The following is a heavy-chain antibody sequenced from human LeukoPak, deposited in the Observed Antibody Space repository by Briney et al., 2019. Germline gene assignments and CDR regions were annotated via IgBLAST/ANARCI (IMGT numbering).Heavy chain of an antibody. J-gene: IGHJ6*02. CDR1: GFTFSSYW. V-gene: IGHV3-7*01. CDR2: IKQDGSEK. Sequence: GGSLRLSCAASGFTFSSYWMSWVRQAPGKGLEWVANIKQDGSEKYYVDSVKGRFTISRDNAKNSLYLQMNSLRAEDTAVYYCARDIGYSSGWYATPSYYYGMDVWGQGTTVTVSS. CDR3: ARDIGYSSGWYATPSYYYGMDV. D-gene: IGHD6-19*01.